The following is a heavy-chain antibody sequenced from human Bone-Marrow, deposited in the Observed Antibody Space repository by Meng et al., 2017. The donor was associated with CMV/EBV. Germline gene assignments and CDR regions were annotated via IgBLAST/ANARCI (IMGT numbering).Heavy chain of an antibody. J-gene: IGHJ4*02. V-gene: IGHV3-64*02. CDR2: ISDDGGRT. CDR1: GFTFSNYA. CDR3: ARGRGGATTRYFVD. D-gene: IGHD1-26*01. Sequence: GESLKISCAASGFTFSNYAMHWVRQAPGRGLECVSTISDDGGRTYYADSVKGRFTISRDNSKNTLYLQMGSLRAEDMAVYYCARGRGGATTRYFVDWGQGPRVTSYS.